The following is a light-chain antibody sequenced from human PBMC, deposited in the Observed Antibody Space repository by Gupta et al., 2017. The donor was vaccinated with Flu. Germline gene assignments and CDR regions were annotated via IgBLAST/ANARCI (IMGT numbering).Light chain of an antibody. CDR2: YNN. V-gene: IGLV1-44*01. CDR3: GTSDDSRDSHV. Sequence: QSLLTHPPSASGTPVQRVTISCSGSRSDIGSNIVNWYQQVPGTAPSLLIYYNNNRPLGVPARGFGSKSGTNASLVIXGXQSEEEXDDYCGTSDDSRDSHVFGGGTKLTVL. J-gene: IGLJ3*02. CDR1: RSDIGSNI.